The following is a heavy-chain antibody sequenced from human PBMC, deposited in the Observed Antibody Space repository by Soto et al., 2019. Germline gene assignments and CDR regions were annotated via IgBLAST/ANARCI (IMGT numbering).Heavy chain of an antibody. D-gene: IGHD2-2*01. CDR1: GFTFDDYT. CDR2: ISWDGGST. V-gene: IGHV3-43*01. CDR3: AREGPSSYYYYSGMDV. J-gene: IGHJ6*02. Sequence: EVQLVESGGVVVQPGGSLRLSCAASGFTFDDYTMHWVRQAPGKGLEWVSLISWDGGSTYYADSVKGRFTISRDNSKNSLYLQMNSLRTEDTALYYCAREGPSSYYYYSGMDVWGQGPKVTVSS.